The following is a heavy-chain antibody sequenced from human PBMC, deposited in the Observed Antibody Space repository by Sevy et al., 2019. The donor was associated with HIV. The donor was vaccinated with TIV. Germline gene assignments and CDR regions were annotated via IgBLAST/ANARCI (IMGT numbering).Heavy chain of an antibody. CDR2: IKSEFDGGAI. CDR1: GFTFSSAW. D-gene: IGHD5-12*01. J-gene: IGHJ6*02. CDR3: ITDPAYRGYDEEVINYYFYGMDV. V-gene: IGHV3-15*01. Sequence: GSLRLSCTASGFTFSSAWMSWVRQAPGKGLEWVGRIKSEFDGGAIDYAAPVKGRFSISREDSKTTVYLQMNSLKTDDTAVYYCITDPAYRGYDEEVINYYFYGMDVWGQGTTVTVSS.